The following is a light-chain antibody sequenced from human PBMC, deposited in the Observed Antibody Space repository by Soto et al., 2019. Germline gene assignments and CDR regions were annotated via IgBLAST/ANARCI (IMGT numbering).Light chain of an antibody. Sequence: QSVLTQPPSASGTPGQKITISCSGSTSDIGSNTVNWYQQVPGTAPKLLIYANNQRPSGVPDRFSGSKSGTSASLAISGPQSEDEADYYCEAWDDSLNGPVFGGGTKLTVL. CDR2: ANN. J-gene: IGLJ3*02. V-gene: IGLV1-44*01. CDR1: TSDIGSNT. CDR3: EAWDDSLNGPV.